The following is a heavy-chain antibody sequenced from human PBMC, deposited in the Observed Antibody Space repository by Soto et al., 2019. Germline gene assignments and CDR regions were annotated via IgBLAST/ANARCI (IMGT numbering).Heavy chain of an antibody. D-gene: IGHD3-22*01. CDR3: ARDRGYYDSSGYPY. CDR2: IIPIFGTA. Sequence: QVQLVQSGAEVKKPGSSVKVSCKASGGTFSSYAISWVRQAPGQGLEWMGGIIPIFGTANYAQKFQGRVTITADESTSTAYMELSSPRSEDTAVYYCARDRGYYDSSGYPYWGQGTLVTVSS. CDR1: GGTFSSYA. V-gene: IGHV1-69*01. J-gene: IGHJ4*02.